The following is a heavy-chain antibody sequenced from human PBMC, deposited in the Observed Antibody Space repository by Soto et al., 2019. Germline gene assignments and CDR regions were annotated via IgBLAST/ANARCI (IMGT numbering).Heavy chain of an antibody. CDR1: GYTFTGYY. CDR3: ARDPYKRPPPNRNILTYHYYGMDV. V-gene: IGHV1-2*04. CDR2: INPNSGGT. Sequence: ASVKVSCKASGYTFTGYYMHWVRQAPGQGLEWMGWINPNSGGTNYAQKFQGWVTMTRDTSISTAYMELSRLRSDDTAVYYCARDPYKRPPPNRNILTYHYYGMDVWGQGTTVTVSS. J-gene: IGHJ6*02. D-gene: IGHD3-9*01.